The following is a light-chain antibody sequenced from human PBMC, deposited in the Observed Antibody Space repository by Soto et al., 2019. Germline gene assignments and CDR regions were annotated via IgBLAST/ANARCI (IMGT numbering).Light chain of an antibody. Sequence: QSALTQPASVSGSPGQSITISCTGTSSDVGDYDYVSWYQQHPGKAPKLIIYEVSGRPSGVSNRFSGSKSGNTASLTISGLQAEDEADYYCSSYTSSGTYVFGTGTKLTVL. J-gene: IGLJ1*01. V-gene: IGLV2-14*01. CDR1: SSDVGDYDY. CDR3: SSYTSSGTYV. CDR2: EVS.